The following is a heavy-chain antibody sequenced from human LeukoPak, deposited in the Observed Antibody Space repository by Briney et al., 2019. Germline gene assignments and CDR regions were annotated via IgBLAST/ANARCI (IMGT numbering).Heavy chain of an antibody. D-gene: IGHD6-6*01. J-gene: IGHJ4*02. CDR1: GGSISSSGYY. CDR2: IYYSGSA. Sequence: SETLSLTCTVSGGSISSSGYYWGWIRQPPGKGLEWIGTIYYSGSAYYNPSLKSRVTISVDTSKNQFSLKLSSVTAADTALYYCARLPGSSVLSYYFDYWGQGTLVTVSS. CDR3: ARLPGSSVLSYYFDY. V-gene: IGHV4-39*07.